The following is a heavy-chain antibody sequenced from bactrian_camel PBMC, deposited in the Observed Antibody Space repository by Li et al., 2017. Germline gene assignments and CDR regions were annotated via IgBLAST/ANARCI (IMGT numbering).Heavy chain of an antibody. D-gene: IGHD2*01. J-gene: IGHJ7*01. CDR1: GHTGRSYC. CDR2: INSGGDST. Sequence: QVQLVESGGGSVQAGGSLRLSCVSSTGHTGRSYCMAWFRQAPGKGLEWVSRINSGGDSTYYADSVKGRFTISRDNAKNTLYLQMNSLKSEDTALYYCAKGGTAYGMDYWGKGTQVTVS. V-gene: IGHV3S1*01.